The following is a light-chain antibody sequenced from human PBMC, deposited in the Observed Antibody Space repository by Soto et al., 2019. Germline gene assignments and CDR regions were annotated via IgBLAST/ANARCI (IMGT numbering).Light chain of an antibody. CDR1: KGIRND. Sequence: IQRTHSPSSLSASIGDRVTITCRASKGIRNDLGWYQKKPGKAPKRLIYAASNLKGGVPSRFSGSGSETEFTLTISSLQHEDFATYYCLKHNAFPVTFGQGTKVDIK. CDR3: LKHNAFPVT. V-gene: IGKV1-17*01. CDR2: AAS. J-gene: IGKJ1*01.